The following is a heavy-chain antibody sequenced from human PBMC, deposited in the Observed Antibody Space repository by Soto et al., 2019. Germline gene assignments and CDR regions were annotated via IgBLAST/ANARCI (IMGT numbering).Heavy chain of an antibody. V-gene: IGHV4-4*07. J-gene: IGHJ4*02. D-gene: IGHD5-18*01. Sequence: ETLSLTCTVSGGSISSYYWSWIRQPAGKGLDWIGRIYTSGSTNYNPSIKSRVTMSVDTSKNQFPLKLSSVTAADTAVYYCARGGLPNDYWGQGTLVTVSS. CDR1: GGSISSYY. CDR2: IYTSGST. CDR3: ARGGLPNDY.